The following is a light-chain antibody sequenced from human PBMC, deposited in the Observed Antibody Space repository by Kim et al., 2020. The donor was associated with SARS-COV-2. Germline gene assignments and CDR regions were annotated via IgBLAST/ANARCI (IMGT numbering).Light chain of an antibody. Sequence: QSALTQPPSASGSPGQSVTISCTGTSSDVGGYNYVSWYQQHPGKAPRLMIYEVTKRPSGVPYRFSGSKSGNTASLTVFGLQAEDEADYYCGSYGGRKNVVFGGGTQLTVL. J-gene: IGLJ3*02. CDR3: GSYGGRKNVV. CDR2: EVT. V-gene: IGLV2-8*01. CDR1: SSDVGGYNY.